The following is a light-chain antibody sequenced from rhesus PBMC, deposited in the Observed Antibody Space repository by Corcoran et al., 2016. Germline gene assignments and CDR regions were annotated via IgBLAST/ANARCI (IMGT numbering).Light chain of an antibody. CDR3: QVWDSDSDHYI. Sequence: SYELTQSQSVSVSPGQTARITCGGDNIGNKNVHWYQQKPAQAPVLVIYDDTERPAGIPERFSGFNSGYTATLSISGVQAGDEADYSCQVWDSDSDHYIFGPGTRLTVL. J-gene: IGLJ1*01. CDR1: NIGNKN. V-gene: IGLV3-36*02. CDR2: DDT.